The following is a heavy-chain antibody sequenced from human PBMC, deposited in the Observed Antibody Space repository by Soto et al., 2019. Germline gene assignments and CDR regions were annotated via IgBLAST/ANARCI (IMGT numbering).Heavy chain of an antibody. D-gene: IGHD6-13*01. CDR3: ARVIYSSSWINWFDP. J-gene: IGHJ5*02. CDR1: GGSFSGYY. Sequence: PSETLSLTCAVYGGSFSGYYWSWIRQPPGKGLEWIGEINHSGSTNYNPSLKSRVTISVDTSKNQFSLKLSSVTAADTAVYYCARVIYSSSWINWFDPWGQGTLVTV. CDR2: INHSGST. V-gene: IGHV4-34*01.